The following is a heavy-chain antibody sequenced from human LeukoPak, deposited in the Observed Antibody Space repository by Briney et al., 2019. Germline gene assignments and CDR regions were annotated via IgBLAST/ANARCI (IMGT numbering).Heavy chain of an antibody. CDR1: GYTFTSYD. V-gene: IGHV1-8*01. CDR2: MNPNSGNT. CDR3: ALYRVGATNPYYYYYMDV. Sequence: ASVKVSCTASGYTFTSYDINWVRQATGQGLEWMGWMNPNSGNTGYAQKFQGRVTITADESTSTAYMELSSLRSEDTAVYYCALYRVGATNPYYYYYMDVWGKGTTVTVSS. D-gene: IGHD1-26*01. J-gene: IGHJ6*03.